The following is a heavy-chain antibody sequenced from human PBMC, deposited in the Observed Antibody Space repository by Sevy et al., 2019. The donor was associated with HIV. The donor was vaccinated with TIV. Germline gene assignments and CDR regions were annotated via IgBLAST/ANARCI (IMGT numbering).Heavy chain of an antibody. CDR3: ATAPQGCSSTSCYFRWFDP. CDR2: INPNSGGT. D-gene: IGHD2-2*01. V-gene: IGHV1-2*02. CDR1: GYTFTGYY. Sequence: ASVKVSCKASGYTFTGYYMHWVRQAPGQGLEWMGWINPNSGGTNYAQKFQGRVTMTRDTSISTAYMELSSLRSEDTAVYYCATAPQGCSSTSCYFRWFDPWGQGTLVTVSS. J-gene: IGHJ5*02.